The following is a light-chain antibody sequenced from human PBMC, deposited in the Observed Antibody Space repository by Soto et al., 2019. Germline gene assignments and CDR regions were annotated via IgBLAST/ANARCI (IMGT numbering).Light chain of an antibody. Sequence: QSVLTQPPSVSGAPGQRVTISCTGSSYNIGAGYDVHWYQQLPGTAPKLLIYGNSNRPSGVPDRFSGSKSGTSVSLAITGLQAEDEADYYCQSYDSSLSAPVVFGGGTKLTVL. J-gene: IGLJ2*01. CDR1: SYNIGAGYD. CDR3: QSYDSSLSAPVV. CDR2: GNS. V-gene: IGLV1-40*01.